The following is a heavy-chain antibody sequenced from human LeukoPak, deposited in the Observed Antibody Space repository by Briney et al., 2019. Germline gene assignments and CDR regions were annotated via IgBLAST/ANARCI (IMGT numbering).Heavy chain of an antibody. J-gene: IGHJ5*02. D-gene: IGHD3-10*01. CDR1: GYTFTSYD. CDR2: MNANSGDT. V-gene: IGHV1-8*01. Sequence: ASVKVSCKASGYTFTSYDINWVRQATGQGLEWMGWMNANSGDTGYAQKFQGRVTMTRNTSISTAYMELSSLRSEDTAVYYCARGLLWFGDPQNWFDPWGQGTLVTVSS. CDR3: ARGLLWFGDPQNWFDP.